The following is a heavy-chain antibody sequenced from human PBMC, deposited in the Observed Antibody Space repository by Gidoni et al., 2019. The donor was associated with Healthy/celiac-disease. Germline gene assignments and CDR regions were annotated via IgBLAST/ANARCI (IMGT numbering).Heavy chain of an antibody. CDR3: ARDGDGGWFDP. J-gene: IGHJ5*02. Sequence: QVQLQESGPGLVKPSETLSLTCTVSGGSISSYYWSWIRQPPGKGLEWIGYIYYSGSTNYNPSLKSRVTISVDTSKNQFSLKLSSVTAADTAVYYCARDGDGGWFDPWGQGTLVTVSS. V-gene: IGHV4-59*01. CDR1: GGSISSYY. D-gene: IGHD3-16*01. CDR2: IYYSGST.